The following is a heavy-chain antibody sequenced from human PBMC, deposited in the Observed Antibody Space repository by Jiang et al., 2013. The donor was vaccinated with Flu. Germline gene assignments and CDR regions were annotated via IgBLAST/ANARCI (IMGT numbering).Heavy chain of an antibody. CDR3: ARPRDWYDSSGPSLGSPYFDY. CDR2: IYPGDSDT. Sequence: GAEVKKPGESLKISCKGSGYSFTSYWIGWVRQMPGKGLEWMGIIYPGDSDTRYSPYFQGQVTISADKSISTAYLQWSSLKASDTAMYYCARPRDWYDSSGPSLGSPYFDYWGQGTLVTVSS. CDR1: GYSFTSYW. J-gene: IGHJ4*02. D-gene: IGHD3-22*01. V-gene: IGHV5-51*01.